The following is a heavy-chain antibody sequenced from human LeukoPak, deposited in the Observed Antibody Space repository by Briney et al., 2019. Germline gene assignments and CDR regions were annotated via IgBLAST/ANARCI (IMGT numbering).Heavy chain of an antibody. D-gene: IGHD6-19*01. CDR2: INPNSGGT. CDR3: ATQATTGWHFS. V-gene: IGHV1-2*02. J-gene: IGHJ5*02. Sequence: ASVKVSCKASGYTFTGYYMHWVRQAHGQGPEWMGWINPNSGGTNYAQKFQGRVTMTRDTPLSTVYMELSRLRSDDTAVYYCATQATTGWHFSWGQGTLVTVSS. CDR1: GYTFTGYY.